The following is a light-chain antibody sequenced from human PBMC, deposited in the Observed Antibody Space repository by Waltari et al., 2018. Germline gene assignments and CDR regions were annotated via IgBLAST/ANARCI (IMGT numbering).Light chain of an antibody. V-gene: IGKV4-1*01. CDR3: HQYATPPLG. Sequence: DIVVTQSPNSLAVSLGARATGYCKSSPSIFYRPNNKHALAWYQQKPGQPPKLLIYWESFRQSAVPDPFSGSGSGTDFTLTIISLQPEDVAVYYCHQYATPPLGFGGGTKVEIK. J-gene: IGKJ4*01. CDR2: WES. CDR1: PSIFYRPNNKHA.